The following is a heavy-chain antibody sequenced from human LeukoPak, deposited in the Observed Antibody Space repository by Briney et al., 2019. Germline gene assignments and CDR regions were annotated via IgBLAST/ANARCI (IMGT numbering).Heavy chain of an antibody. J-gene: IGHJ6*02. CDR2: ISAYNGNT. V-gene: IGHV1-18*01. D-gene: IGHD3-3*01. CDR1: GYTFTSHG. CDR3: AVNFWSGYYPCYYGMDV. Sequence: ASVKVSCKASGYTFTSHGISWVRQAPGQGLEWMGWISAYNGNTNYAQKLQGRVTMTTDTSTSTAYMELRSLRSDDTAVYYCAVNFWSGYYPCYYGMDVWGQGTTVTVSS.